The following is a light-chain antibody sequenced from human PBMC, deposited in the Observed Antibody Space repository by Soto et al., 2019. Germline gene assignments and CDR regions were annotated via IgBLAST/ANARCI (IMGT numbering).Light chain of an antibody. Sequence: QSALTQPASVSGSPGQSITISCAGTMRDVGAYNLVSWYQQHPGRAPQLIIYEVRNRPSGISFRFSGSKSGNTASLTISGLQAEDEADYYCICYTSKSSLIFGGGTKVTVL. J-gene: IGLJ2*01. CDR3: ICYTSKSSLI. CDR1: MRDVGAYNL. CDR2: EVR. V-gene: IGLV2-14*01.